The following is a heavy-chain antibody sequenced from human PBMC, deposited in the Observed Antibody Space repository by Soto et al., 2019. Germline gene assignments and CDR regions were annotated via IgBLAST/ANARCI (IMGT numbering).Heavy chain of an antibody. D-gene: IGHD3-16*01. CDR1: GFTFSSYA. V-gene: IGHV3-23*01. J-gene: IGHJ5*02. Sequence: GGSLRLSCAASGFTFSSYAVSWVRQAPGKGLEWVSVISGSGGSTYYADSVKGRFTISRDNSKNTLYLQMNSLRAEDTAVYYCALGAGNSLGGWFDTWGQGTLVTVS. CDR3: ALGAGNSLGGWFDT. CDR2: ISGSGGST.